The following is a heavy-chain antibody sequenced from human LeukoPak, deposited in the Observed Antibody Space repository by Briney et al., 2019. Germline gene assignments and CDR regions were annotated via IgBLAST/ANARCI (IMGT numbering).Heavy chain of an antibody. CDR2: IIPILGIA. CDR1: GYTFTSYA. V-gene: IGHV1-69*04. D-gene: IGHD2-2*01. Sequence: HEASVKVSCKASGYTFTSYAISWVRQAPGQGLEWMGRIIPILGIANYAQKFQGRVTITADKSASTAYMELSSLRSEDTAVYYCARGATLVVPAARGYYFDYWGQGTLVTVSS. J-gene: IGHJ4*02. CDR3: ARGATLVVPAARGYYFDY.